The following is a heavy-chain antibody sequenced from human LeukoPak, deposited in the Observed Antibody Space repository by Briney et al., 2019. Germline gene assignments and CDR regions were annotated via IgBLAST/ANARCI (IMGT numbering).Heavy chain of an antibody. Sequence: PGGSLRLSCAASGFTFTNYAMSWVRQAPGKGLEWVSAISGSGIDTYYADSVKGRSAISRDHSKDTLYLQMNSLTAEDTAVYYCAKGVDGYCSSASCHAYDCWGQGTLVTVSS. CDR2: ISGSGIDT. CDR3: AKGVDGYCSSASCHAYDC. D-gene: IGHD2-2*01. CDR1: GFTFTNYA. J-gene: IGHJ4*02. V-gene: IGHV3-23*01.